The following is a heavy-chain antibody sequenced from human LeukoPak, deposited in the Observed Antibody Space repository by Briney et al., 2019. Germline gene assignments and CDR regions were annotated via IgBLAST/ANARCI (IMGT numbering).Heavy chain of an antibody. Sequence: GGSLRLSCAASGFTFSSYAMSWVRQAPGKGLEWASAISGGGGSTYYADSVKGRFTISRDNSKNTLYLQMNSLRAEDTAVYYCAKDRYYASGSSYGNAFDIWGQGTMVTVSS. D-gene: IGHD3-10*01. CDR1: GFTFSSYA. J-gene: IGHJ3*02. CDR2: ISGGGGST. V-gene: IGHV3-23*01. CDR3: AKDRYYASGSSYGNAFDI.